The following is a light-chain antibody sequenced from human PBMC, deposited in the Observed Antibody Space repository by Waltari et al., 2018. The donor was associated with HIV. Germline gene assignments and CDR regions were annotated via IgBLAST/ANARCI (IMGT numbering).Light chain of an antibody. Sequence: DIQMTQYPFTLSASVGARVTIPCRASQSISSWLAWYQQKPGKAPKLLNYKASSLESGVPSRFSGSGSGTEFTLTISSLQPDDFATYYCQQYNSWTFGQGTKVEIK. V-gene: IGKV1-5*03. CDR2: KAS. CDR3: QQYNSWT. CDR1: QSISSW. J-gene: IGKJ1*01.